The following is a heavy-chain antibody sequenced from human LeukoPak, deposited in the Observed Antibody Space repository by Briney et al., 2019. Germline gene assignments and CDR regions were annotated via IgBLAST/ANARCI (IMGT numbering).Heavy chain of an antibody. CDR1: GGSISSSSYY. D-gene: IGHD1-7*01. CDR3: ARGTYYFDY. CDR2: IYYSGST. V-gene: IGHV4-39*07. J-gene: IGHJ4*02. Sequence: KTSETLSLTCTVSGGSISSSSYYWGWIRQPPGKGLEWIGSIYYSGSTYYNPSLKSRVTISVDTSKNQFSLKLSSVTAADTAVYYCARGTYYFDYWGQGTLVTVSS.